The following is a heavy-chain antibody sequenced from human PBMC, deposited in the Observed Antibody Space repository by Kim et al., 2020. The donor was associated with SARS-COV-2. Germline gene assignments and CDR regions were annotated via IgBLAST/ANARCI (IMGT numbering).Heavy chain of an antibody. V-gene: IGHV1-18*01. CDR1: GFTFTSYG. Sequence: ASVKVSCRTSGFTFTSYGISWVRQAPGQGLEWMGWISAYNGNTNYAQKLQGRVTMTTDTSTSTAYMALRGLRSDDTAVYSCASVGYSGRIFDYWGQGTLVTVSS. D-gene: IGHD1-26*01. CDR2: ISAYNGNT. J-gene: IGHJ4*02. CDR3: ASVGYSGRIFDY.